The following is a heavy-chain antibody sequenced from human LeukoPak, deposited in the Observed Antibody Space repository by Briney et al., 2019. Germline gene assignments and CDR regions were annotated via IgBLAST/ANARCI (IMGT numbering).Heavy chain of an antibody. CDR1: GFTVSSNY. CDR2: IYSGGST. Sequence: PGGSLRLSCAASGFTVSSNYMSWVRQAPGKGLEWVSVIYSGGSTYYADSVKGRFTISRDNSKNTLYLQMNSLRAEDTAVYYCAKDERYCSGGSCYSPLGLFDYWGQGTLVTVSS. CDR3: AKDERYCSGGSCYSPLGLFDY. D-gene: IGHD2-15*01. V-gene: IGHV3-53*01. J-gene: IGHJ4*02.